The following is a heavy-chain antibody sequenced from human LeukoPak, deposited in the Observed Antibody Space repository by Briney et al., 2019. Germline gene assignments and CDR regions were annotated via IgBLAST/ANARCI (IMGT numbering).Heavy chain of an antibody. V-gene: IGHV3-74*01. CDR3: ARAGYSSSWYSRYFDL. CDR1: GFTFSSYW. CDR2: IYSDGSRT. D-gene: IGHD6-13*01. J-gene: IGHJ2*01. Sequence: GGSLRLSCAASGFTFSSYWMHWVRQGPGKGLVWVSRIYSDGSRTTYADSVKGRFTISGDNAKNTLYLQMNSLRAEDTAVYYCARAGYSSSWYSRYFDLWGRGTLVTVSS.